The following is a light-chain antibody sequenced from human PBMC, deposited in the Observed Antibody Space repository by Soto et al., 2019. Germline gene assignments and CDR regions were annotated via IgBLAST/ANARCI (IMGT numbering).Light chain of an antibody. Sequence: DIQMTQSPSSVSASVGDRVTITCRASQDISSWLAWYQQRPGQAPKLLIFAAATLQSGVPSRFGASGSGTDFTLTISSLQPEDFASYFCQQTNSVPYTFGQWTKLEIK. CDR2: AAA. V-gene: IGKV1-12*01. CDR3: QQTNSVPYT. CDR1: QDISSW. J-gene: IGKJ2*01.